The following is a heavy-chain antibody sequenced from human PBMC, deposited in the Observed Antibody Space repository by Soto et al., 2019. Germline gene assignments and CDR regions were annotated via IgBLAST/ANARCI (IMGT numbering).Heavy chain of an antibody. CDR3: AREGGDSEEGLDYWYP. Sequence: SETLSLTCTVSGGSTSSDNYWSWIRQPPGKGLEWIGHIYYSGNTDYNPSLKSRLAISIDTSKNQFSLKLSSVTAADTAGYFCAREGGDSEEGLDYWYPWGQGALVTVSS. D-gene: IGHD2-21*01. J-gene: IGHJ5*02. V-gene: IGHV4-30-4*01. CDR1: GGSTSSDNY. CDR2: IYYSGNT.